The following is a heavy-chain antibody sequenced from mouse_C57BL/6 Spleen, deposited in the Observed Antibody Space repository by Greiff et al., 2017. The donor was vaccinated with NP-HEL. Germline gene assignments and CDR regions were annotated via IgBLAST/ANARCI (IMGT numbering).Heavy chain of an antibody. CDR3: ARLDGYYHYYAMDY. Sequence: QVQLQQSGAELVKPGASVKMSCKASGYTFTRYWITWVKQRPGQGLEWIGDIYPGRGSTNYNEKLKSKATLTVDTSSSTAYMQLSSLTSEDSAVYYCARLDGYYHYYAMDYWGQGTSVTVSS. D-gene: IGHD2-3*01. CDR1: GYTFTRYW. V-gene: IGHV1-55*01. CDR2: IYPGRGST. J-gene: IGHJ4*01.